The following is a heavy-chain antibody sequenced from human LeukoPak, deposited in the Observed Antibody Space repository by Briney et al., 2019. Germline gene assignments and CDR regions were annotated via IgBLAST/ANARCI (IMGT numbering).Heavy chain of an antibody. D-gene: IGHD5-18*01. V-gene: IGHV4-4*07. CDR3: ARDRIQLWFDSQYYFDY. CDR1: VGSISSYY. Sequence: KPSETLSLTCTVSVGSISSYYWSWIRQPAGKGLEWIGRIYTSGSTNYNPSLKSRVTMSVDTSKNQFSLKLSSVTAADTAVYYCARDRIQLWFDSQYYFDYWGQGTLVTVSS. CDR2: IYTSGST. J-gene: IGHJ4*02.